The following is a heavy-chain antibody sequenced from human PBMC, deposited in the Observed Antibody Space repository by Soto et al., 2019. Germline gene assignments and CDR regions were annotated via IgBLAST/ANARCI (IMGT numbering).Heavy chain of an antibody. V-gene: IGHV3-23*01. D-gene: IGHD6-13*01. CDR3: ARRLAAAGTFEY. J-gene: IGHJ4*02. CDR1: GFIFSSYA. CDR2: INGRGDST. Sequence: GGSLRLSCAASGFIFSSYAMSWVRQAPGKGLEWVSAINGRGDSTHYADSVKGRFTISRDNSKNTLYLQMNSLRAEDTAVYYCARRLAAAGTFEYWGRGTLVTVSS.